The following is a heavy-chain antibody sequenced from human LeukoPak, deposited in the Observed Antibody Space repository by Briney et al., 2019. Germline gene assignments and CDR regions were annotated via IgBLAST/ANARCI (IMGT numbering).Heavy chain of an antibody. CDR2: INPSGGST. D-gene: IGHD3-16*02. CDR3: ARQRTPSYDRLSGGAFDI. J-gene: IGHJ3*02. Sequence: ASVKVSCKASGYTFTSYYMHWVRQAPGQGLEGMGIINPSGGSTSYAQKFQGRVTMTRDTSTSTVYMELSSLRSEDTAVYYCARQRTPSYDRLSGGAFDIWGQGTMVTVSS. CDR1: GYTFTSYY. V-gene: IGHV1-46*01.